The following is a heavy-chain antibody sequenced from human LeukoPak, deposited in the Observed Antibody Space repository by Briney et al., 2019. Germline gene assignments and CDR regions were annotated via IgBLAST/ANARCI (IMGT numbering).Heavy chain of an antibody. CDR3: AKDLRYSSSWSSGWFDL. CDR1: GYTFTHYY. J-gene: IGHJ5*02. Sequence: GASLKVSFKASGYTFTHYYLHWVRQAGGQRLQWMGWINPKSGGTSYAHMFQGRVTMTRDTSISTAYMELSRLRSDDTAVYYCAKDLRYSSSWSSGWFDLWGQGTLVTVSS. D-gene: IGHD6-13*01. V-gene: IGHV1-2*02. CDR2: INPKSGGT.